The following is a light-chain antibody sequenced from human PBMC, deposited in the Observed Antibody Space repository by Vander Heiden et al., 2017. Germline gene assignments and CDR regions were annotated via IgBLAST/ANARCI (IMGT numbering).Light chain of an antibody. J-gene: IGLJ2*01. V-gene: IGLV3-9*01. CDR3: QVCDRRIVF. CDR1: NIEGKS. Sequence: SYELPQSLSVSVALGQTARIACGRQNIEGKSVPWYQQKPSQAPVLVISGPSYRPSAIPERFSGARSGNTATLTIGRAQAGDEADYYCQVCDRRIVFFGGGTKLTVL. CDR2: GPS.